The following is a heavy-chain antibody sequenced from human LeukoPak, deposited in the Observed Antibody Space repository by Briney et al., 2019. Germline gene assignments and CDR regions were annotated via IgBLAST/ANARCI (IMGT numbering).Heavy chain of an antibody. CDR2: INPDNGGT. J-gene: IGHJ4*02. Sequence: GASVKVSYKASGYTFTGYYTHWVRQAPGQGLEWMGWINPDNGGTNYAQKFQGRVTMTRDMSISTAYMELSRLRSDDTAVYYCARDPSNSGYDYLYYFDYWGQGTLVTVSS. CDR1: GYTFTGYY. D-gene: IGHD5-12*01. V-gene: IGHV1-2*02. CDR3: ARDPSNSGYDYLYYFDY.